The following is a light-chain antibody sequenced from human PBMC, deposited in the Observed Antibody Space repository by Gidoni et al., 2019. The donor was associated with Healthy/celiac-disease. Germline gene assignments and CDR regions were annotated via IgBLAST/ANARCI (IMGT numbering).Light chain of an antibody. J-gene: IGKJ3*01. CDR2: AAS. V-gene: IGKV1-9*01. CDR1: QGISSY. Sequence: DIQLTQTSFLSASVVDRVTITCRASQGISSYLAWYQQKPGKAPKLLIYAASTLQSGVPSRFSGSGSGTEFTLTISSLQPEDFATYYCQQLNSFGPGTKVDIK. CDR3: QQLNS.